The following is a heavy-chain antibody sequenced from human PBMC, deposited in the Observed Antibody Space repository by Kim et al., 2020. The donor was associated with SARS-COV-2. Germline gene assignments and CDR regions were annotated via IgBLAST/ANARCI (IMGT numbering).Heavy chain of an antibody. Sequence: ASVKVSCKASGYTFTSYYMHWVRQAPGQGLEWMGIINPSGGSTSYAQKFQGRVTMTRDTSTSTVYMELSSLRSEDTAVYYCARASGITMIVVVTAHGMDVWGQGTTVTVSS. CDR3: ARASGITMIVVVTAHGMDV. D-gene: IGHD3-22*01. J-gene: IGHJ6*02. V-gene: IGHV1-46*01. CDR1: GYTFTSYY. CDR2: INPSGGST.